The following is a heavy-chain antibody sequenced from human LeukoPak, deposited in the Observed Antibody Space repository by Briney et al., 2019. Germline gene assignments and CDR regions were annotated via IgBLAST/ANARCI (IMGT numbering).Heavy chain of an antibody. CDR2: SFFSGST. CDR1: GGSISSYY. Sequence: PSETLSLTCTVSGGSISSYYWGWIRQPPGKGLEWIGYSFFSGSTNYNPSLKSRVTISLDTSKNQFSLRLNSVTAADTAVYYCARGGLSSGWYGWGQGTLVTVSS. V-gene: IGHV4-59*01. J-gene: IGHJ4*02. CDR3: ARGGLSSGWYG. D-gene: IGHD6-19*01.